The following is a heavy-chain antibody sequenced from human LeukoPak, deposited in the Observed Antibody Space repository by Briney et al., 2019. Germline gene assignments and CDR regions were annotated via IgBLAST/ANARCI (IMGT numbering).Heavy chain of an antibody. CDR3: ARERSVDYYGMDV. V-gene: IGHV3-21*04. CDR2: ISSSSSYI. Sequence: GGSLRLSCAASGFTFSSYSMNWVRQAPGKGLEWVSSISSSSSYIYYADPVKGRFTISRDNAKNSLYLQINSLRAEDAAVYYCARERSVDYYGMDVWGQGTTVTVSS. D-gene: IGHD3-10*01. J-gene: IGHJ6*02. CDR1: GFTFSSYS.